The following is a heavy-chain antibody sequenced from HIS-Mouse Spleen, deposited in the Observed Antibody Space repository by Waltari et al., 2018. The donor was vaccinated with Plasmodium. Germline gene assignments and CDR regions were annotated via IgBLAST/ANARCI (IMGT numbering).Heavy chain of an antibody. CDR3: AKDRRSSSWYVDY. CDR1: GFTFSSYG. CDR2: ISKDGSNK. J-gene: IGHJ4*02. Sequence: QVQLVESGGGVVQPGRSLRLSCAASGFTFSSYGMHWVRQAPGKGLEGVAVISKDGSNKYYAESVKGRFTISRDNSKNTLYLQMNSLRAEDTAVYYCAKDRRSSSWYVDYWGQGTLVTVSS. D-gene: IGHD6-13*01. V-gene: IGHV3-30*18.